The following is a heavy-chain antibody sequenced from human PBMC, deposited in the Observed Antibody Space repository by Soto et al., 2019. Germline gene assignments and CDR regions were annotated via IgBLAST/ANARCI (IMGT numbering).Heavy chain of an antibody. CDR3: AKRSCGGGICRGEYFDS. V-gene: IGHV3-23*01. CDR1: GFSFSTYA. D-gene: IGHD2-15*01. J-gene: IGHJ4*02. CDR2: IGDDGGT. Sequence: GGSLRLSCAASGFSFSTYAMTWVRQAPGRVPEWVSAIGDDGGTYYTDSVKGRFTISRDNSKNTLFLQMNSLRVEDTAVFYCAKRSCGGGICRGEYFDSWGQGTLVNVSS.